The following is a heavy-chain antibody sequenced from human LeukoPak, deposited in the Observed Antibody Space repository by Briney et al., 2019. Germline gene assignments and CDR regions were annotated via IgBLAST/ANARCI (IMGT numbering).Heavy chain of an antibody. J-gene: IGHJ5*02. Sequence: GGSLRLSCAASGFTFSSYSMNWVRQAPGKGLEWVSYISSRSATIYYADSVKGRFTISRDNAKNSLYLQMNSLRAEDTAVYCCAAVDVDTAFPWGQGTLVTVSS. CDR3: AAVDVDTAFP. CDR1: GFTFSSYS. CDR2: ISSRSATI. D-gene: IGHD5-18*01. V-gene: IGHV3-48*01.